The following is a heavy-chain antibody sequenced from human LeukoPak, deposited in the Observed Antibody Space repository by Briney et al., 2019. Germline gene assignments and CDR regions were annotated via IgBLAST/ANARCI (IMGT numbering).Heavy chain of an antibody. CDR1: GFTFSSYS. J-gene: IGHJ3*02. D-gene: IGHD3-3*01. V-gene: IGHV3-48*01. CDR3: AREILQSDAFDI. Sequence: GSLRLSCAASGFTFSSYSMNWVRQAPGKGLEWVSYISSSSSTIYYADSVKGRFTISRDNAKNSLYLQMNSLRAEDTAVYYCAREILQSDAFDIWGQGTMVTVSS. CDR2: ISSSSSTI.